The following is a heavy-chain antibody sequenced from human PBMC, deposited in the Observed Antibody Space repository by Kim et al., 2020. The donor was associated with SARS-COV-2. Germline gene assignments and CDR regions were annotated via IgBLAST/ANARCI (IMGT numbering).Heavy chain of an antibody. V-gene: IGHV1-69*13. D-gene: IGHD5-12*01. CDR3: AGWDGGYGGLDY. CDR2: IIPIFGTA. Sequence: SVKVSCKASGGTFSSYAISWVRQAPGQGLEWMGGIIPIFGTANYAQKFQGRVTITADESTSTAYMELSSLRSEDTAVYYCAGWDGGYGGLDYWGQGTLVTVSS. J-gene: IGHJ4*02. CDR1: GGTFSSYA.